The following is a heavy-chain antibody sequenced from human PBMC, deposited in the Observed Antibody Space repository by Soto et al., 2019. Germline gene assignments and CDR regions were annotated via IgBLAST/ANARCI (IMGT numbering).Heavy chain of an antibody. CDR1: GFTFSSYG. CDR2: IWYDGSNK. CDR3: ARDYYDSSGYYYDAFDI. V-gene: IGHV3-33*01. Sequence: GESLKISCAASGFTFSSYGMHWVRQAPGKGLEWVAVIWYDGSNKYYADSVKGRFTISRDNSKNTLYLQMNSLRAEDTAVYYCARDYYDSSGYYYDAFDIWGQGTMVTVSS. D-gene: IGHD3-22*01. J-gene: IGHJ3*02.